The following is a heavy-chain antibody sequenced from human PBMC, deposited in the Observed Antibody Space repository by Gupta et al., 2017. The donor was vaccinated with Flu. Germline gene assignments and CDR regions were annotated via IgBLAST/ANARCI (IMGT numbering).Heavy chain of an antibody. J-gene: IGHJ4*02. CDR1: GFPFSNYA. Sequence: EVQMLESGGGLVQPGGSLRLSCAASGFPFSNYALSWVRQAPGKGLEWVSGISDTGGGTYYADSVKGRFTISRDNSKNTVYLQMNSLRAEDTAVYYCAKGYLKVGSDYWGQGTLVIVSS. CDR3: AKGYLKVGSDY. CDR2: ISDTGGGT. V-gene: IGHV3-23*01. D-gene: IGHD1-26*01.